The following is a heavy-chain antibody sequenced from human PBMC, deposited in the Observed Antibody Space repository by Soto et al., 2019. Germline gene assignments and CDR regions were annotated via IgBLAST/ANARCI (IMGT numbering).Heavy chain of an antibody. CDR2: IIPIFGTA. J-gene: IGHJ4*02. CDR1: GGTFSSYA. D-gene: IGHD3-22*01. CDR3: ASNYDSSGYYSDPAVDY. Sequence: SVNVSCKASGGTFSSYAISWVRQAPGQGLEWMGGIIPIFGTANYAQKFQGRVTITADESTSTAYMELSSLRSEDTAVYYCASNYDSSGYYSDPAVDYWGQGTLVTVSS. V-gene: IGHV1-69*13.